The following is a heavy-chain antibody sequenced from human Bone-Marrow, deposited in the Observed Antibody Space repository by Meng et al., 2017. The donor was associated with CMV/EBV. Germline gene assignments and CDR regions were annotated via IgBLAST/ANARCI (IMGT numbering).Heavy chain of an antibody. Sequence: GESLKISCAASGFTFSSYAMSWVRQAPGKGLEWVSAISGSGGSTYYADSVKGRFTISRDNSKNTLYLQMNSLRAEDTAVYYCARDHNYYGSGSYYPFDYWGQGTLVTVSS. D-gene: IGHD3-10*01. V-gene: IGHV3-23*01. CDR3: ARDHNYYGSGSYYPFDY. CDR1: GFTFSSYA. CDR2: ISGSGGST. J-gene: IGHJ4*02.